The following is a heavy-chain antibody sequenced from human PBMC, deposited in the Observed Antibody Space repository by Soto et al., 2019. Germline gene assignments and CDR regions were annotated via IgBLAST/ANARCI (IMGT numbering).Heavy chain of an antibody. CDR1: GFSFSSYW. D-gene: IGHD2-2*01. CDR2: NNSDGSST. V-gene: IGHV3-74*01. Sequence: VQLVESGGGLVQPGGSLRLSCAAAGFSFSSYWMHWVRHAPGKGRVWVSLNNSDGSSTTYADSVKGRFTISRDNAKNTLYLQMNSLTPEGTAVYYCAKGVPAATRYFQHWGQGTLVTVSS. CDR3: AKGVPAATRYFQH. J-gene: IGHJ1*01.